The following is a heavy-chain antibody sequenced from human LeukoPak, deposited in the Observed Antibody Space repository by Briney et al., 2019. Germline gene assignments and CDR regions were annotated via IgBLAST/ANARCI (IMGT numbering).Heavy chain of an antibody. CDR1: GGSFIGYY. CDR2: INHSGST. V-gene: IGHV4-34*01. Sequence: SETLSLTCAVYGGSFIGYYWSRIRQPPGRGLEWIGEINHSGSTNYNPSLKSRVTISVDTSKNQSSLKLSSVTAADTAVYYCARVLEYDSSLDCFDPWGQGTLVTVSS. D-gene: IGHD3-22*01. J-gene: IGHJ5*02. CDR3: ARVLEYDSSLDCFDP.